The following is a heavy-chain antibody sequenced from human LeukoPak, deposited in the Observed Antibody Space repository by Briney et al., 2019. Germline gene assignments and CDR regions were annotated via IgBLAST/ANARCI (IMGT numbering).Heavy chain of an antibody. J-gene: IGHJ5*02. Sequence: ASVKVSCKAPGYTFTSYGISWVRQAPGQGLEWMGWISAYNGNTNYAQKLQGRVTMTTDTSTSTAYMELRSLRSDDTAVYYCARDSDSSSSNWFDPWGQGTLVTVSS. D-gene: IGHD6-6*01. CDR2: ISAYNGNT. V-gene: IGHV1-18*01. CDR1: GYTFTSYG. CDR3: ARDSDSSSSNWFDP.